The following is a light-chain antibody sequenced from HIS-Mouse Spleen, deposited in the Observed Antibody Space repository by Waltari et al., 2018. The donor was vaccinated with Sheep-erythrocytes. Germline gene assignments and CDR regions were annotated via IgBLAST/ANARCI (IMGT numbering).Light chain of an antibody. Sequence: QSALTQPASVSGSPGQSITISCTGTSSDVGGYNYVSWYQQHPGKAPKLMIYEVSNRPSGVSKRFSGSTSGNTASLTISGLQAEDEADYYCSSYTSSSTLVVFGGGTKLTVL. CDR1: SSDVGGYNY. CDR3: SSYTSSSTLVV. J-gene: IGLJ2*01. V-gene: IGLV2-14*01. CDR2: EVS.